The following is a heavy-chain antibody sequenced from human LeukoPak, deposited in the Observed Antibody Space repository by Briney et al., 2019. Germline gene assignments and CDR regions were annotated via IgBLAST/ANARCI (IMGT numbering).Heavy chain of an antibody. J-gene: IGHJ4*02. CDR3: ARSTMGATGFMGNYFDY. CDR1: GYSISSSNW. CDR2: IYYSGSI. D-gene: IGHD1-26*01. V-gene: IGHV4-28*05. Sequence: SETLSLTCAVSGYSISSSNWWGWIRQPPGKGLEWIGYIYYSGSIYYNPSLKSRVTMSVDTSKNQFSLKLSSVTAVGTAVYYCARSTMGATGFMGNYFDYWGQGTLVTVSS.